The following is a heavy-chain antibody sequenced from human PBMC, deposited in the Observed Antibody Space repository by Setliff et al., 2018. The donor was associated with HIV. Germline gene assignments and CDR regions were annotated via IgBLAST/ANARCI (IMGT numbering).Heavy chain of an antibody. Sequence: PSETLSLTCTVSGGSMNNYYWNWIRQTQGKGLEWIGYIYENAYAHYTVSLRSRVTVSMDTSKNQFSLTLRSVTAADRAVYYCARAQMHRGVVSWSLYYFDYWGQGARVTV. D-gene: IGHD3-10*01. CDR2: IYENAYA. CDR3: ARAQMHRGVVSWSLYYFDY. CDR1: GGSMNNYY. V-gene: IGHV4-59*01. J-gene: IGHJ4*02.